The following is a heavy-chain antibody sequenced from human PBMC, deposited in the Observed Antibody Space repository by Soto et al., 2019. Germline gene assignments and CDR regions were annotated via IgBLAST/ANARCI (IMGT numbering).Heavy chain of an antibody. D-gene: IGHD6-13*01. CDR2: ISSSGTTI. V-gene: IGHV3-48*03. J-gene: IGHJ4*02. CDR3: VRFGGAAAGPGDY. Sequence: PGVSMGLSGIASAFPFSSYEMNWVRPVPGKGLEWVSYISSSGTTIYYTDSVKGRFTISRDNAKKSLYLQMNSLRAEDTAVYYCVRFGGAAAGPGDYWGQGTLVTVSS. CDR1: AFPFSSYE.